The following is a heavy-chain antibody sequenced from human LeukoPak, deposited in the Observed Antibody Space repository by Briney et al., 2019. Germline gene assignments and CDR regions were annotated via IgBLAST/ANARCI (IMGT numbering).Heavy chain of an antibody. CDR1: GGSISSSSYY. V-gene: IGHV4-39*07. CDR2: IYYSGST. CDR3: ARDTATNSFDY. J-gene: IGHJ4*02. Sequence: PSETLSLTCTVSGGSISSSSYYWGWIRQPPGKGLEWIGSIYYSGSTYYNPSLKSRVTISVDTSKNQFSLKLSSVAAADTAVYYCARDTATNSFDYWGQGTLVTVSS. D-gene: IGHD5-12*01.